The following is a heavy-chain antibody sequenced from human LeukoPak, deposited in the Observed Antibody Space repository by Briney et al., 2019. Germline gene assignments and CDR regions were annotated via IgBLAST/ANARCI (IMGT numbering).Heavy chain of an antibody. CDR2: IYTSGST. J-gene: IGHJ3*02. D-gene: IGHD3-22*01. V-gene: IGHV4-61*02. Sequence: SSGTLSLTCTVSGGSISSGSYYWSWIRQPAGKGLEWIGRIYTSGSTNYNPSLKSRVTISVDTSKNQFSLKLSSVTTADTAVYYCARDSWGDYYDSGVEDAFDIWGQGTMVTVSS. CDR1: GGSISSGSYY. CDR3: ARDSWGDYYDSGVEDAFDI.